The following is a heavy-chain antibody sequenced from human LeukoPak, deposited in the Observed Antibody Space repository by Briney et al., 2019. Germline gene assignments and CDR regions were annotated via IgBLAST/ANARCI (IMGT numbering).Heavy chain of an antibody. CDR1: GYTFTGYY. Sequence: GASVKVSCKASGYTFTGYYMHWVRQAPGQGLEWMGWINPNSGGTNYAQKFQGWVTMTRDTSISTAYMELSRLRSDDTAVYYCARGGSGSYYIPFDYWGQGTLVTVSS. CDR3: ARGGSGSYYIPFDY. CDR2: INPNSGGT. D-gene: IGHD3-10*01. V-gene: IGHV1-2*04. J-gene: IGHJ4*02.